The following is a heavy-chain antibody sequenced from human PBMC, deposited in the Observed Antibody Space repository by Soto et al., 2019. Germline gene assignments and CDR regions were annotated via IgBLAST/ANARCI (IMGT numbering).Heavy chain of an antibody. J-gene: IGHJ4*01. CDR3: AIWQWAHFDY. CDR2: ITESGDRK. Sequence: EVQVWESGGDLVQPGGSLRLSCTASEFTFPMSWLRPAPGPGLEWVATITESGDRKHYADSVKGRVTISIDKTKNTVFLQMSNLRAVDTAIYFCAIWQWAHFDYWGNRIQVTLSP. CDR1: EFTFP. D-gene: IGHD6-19*01. V-gene: IGHV3-23*01.